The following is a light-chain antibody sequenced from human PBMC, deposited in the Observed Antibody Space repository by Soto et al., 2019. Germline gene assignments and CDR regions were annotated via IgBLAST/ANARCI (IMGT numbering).Light chain of an antibody. CDR2: EES. CDR1: SSDIGSYNR. Sequence: QSVLTQPASVSGSPGQSITISCTGTSSDIGSYNRVSWYQQPPGSDPKLKIYEESNRPSGVSNSFAGSKSGNTASLTISGLQAEDEADYFCNSYTTSSNYVFGTGTKLTGL. CDR3: NSYTTSSNYV. V-gene: IGLV2-14*01. J-gene: IGLJ1*01.